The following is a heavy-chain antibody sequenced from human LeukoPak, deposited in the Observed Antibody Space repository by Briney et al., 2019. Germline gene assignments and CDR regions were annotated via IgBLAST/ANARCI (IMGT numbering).Heavy chain of an antibody. J-gene: IGHJ4*02. V-gene: IGHV1-2*02. CDR1: GYSFTGYY. CDR2: INPNSGGT. D-gene: IGHD1-26*01. CDR3: GRGGGWESGVDY. Sequence: ASVKVSCKASGYSFTGYYMQWVRQAPGQGLEWMGWINPNSGGTDYAQKFQGRVTMTRDTSISTAYMELNRLRSDDTAVYYCGRGGGWESGVDYWGQGTLVTVSS.